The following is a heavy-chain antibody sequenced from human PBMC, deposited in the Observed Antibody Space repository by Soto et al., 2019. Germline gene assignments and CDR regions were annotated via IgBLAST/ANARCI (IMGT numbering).Heavy chain of an antibody. CDR2: INHSGST. CDR3: ALAARLGY. J-gene: IGHJ4*02. CDR1: GGSFSGYY. V-gene: IGHV4-34*01. D-gene: IGHD6-6*01. Sequence: QVQLQQWGAGLLKPSETLSLTCAVYGGSFSGYYWSWIRQPPGKWLEWIGEINHSGSTNYNPSIKSRVTISGDTSKNQFSLKLSSVTAADTAVYYCALAARLGYWCQGTLVTVSS.